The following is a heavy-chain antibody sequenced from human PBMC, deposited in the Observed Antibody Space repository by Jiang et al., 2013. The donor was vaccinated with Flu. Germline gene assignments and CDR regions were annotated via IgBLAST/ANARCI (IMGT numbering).Heavy chain of an antibody. CDR1: GGSISSSSYY. J-gene: IGHJ4*02. Sequence: TLSLTCTVSGGSISSSSYYWGWIRQPPGKGLEWIGSIYYSGSTYYNPSLKSRVTISVDTSKNQFSLKLSSVTAADTAVYYCARGNWNPFDYWGQGTLVTVSS. V-gene: IGHV4-39*01. CDR3: ARGNWNPFDY. CDR2: IYYSGST. D-gene: IGHD1-20*01.